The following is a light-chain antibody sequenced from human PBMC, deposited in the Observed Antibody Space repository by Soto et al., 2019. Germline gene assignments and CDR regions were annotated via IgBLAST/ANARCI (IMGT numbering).Light chain of an antibody. Sequence: DIQMTQSPSTLSASIGDRVTITCRASQNINILLVWYQQNPGKAPKFLISRASILESGVPSRFSGSGSGTEFTLTISSLQLDDFATCYCQQYNSYSWTHGHGTKVEIK. CDR1: QNINIL. J-gene: IGKJ1*01. CDR3: QQYNSYSWT. V-gene: IGKV1-5*03. CDR2: RAS.